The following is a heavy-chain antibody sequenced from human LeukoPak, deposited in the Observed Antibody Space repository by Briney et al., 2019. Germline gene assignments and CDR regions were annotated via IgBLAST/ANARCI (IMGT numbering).Heavy chain of an antibody. CDR3: ARGGYDSSGYYGDY. D-gene: IGHD3-22*01. V-gene: IGHV1-2*02. Sequence: ASVKVSCKASGYLFTGFFIHWVRQAPGQGLEWMGSVSPNNGDTDYAQNFEGRVTMTTDTSISTAYMELSRLRSDDTAVYYCARGGYDSSGYYGDYWGQGTLVTVSS. CDR1: GYLFTGFF. J-gene: IGHJ4*02. CDR2: VSPNNGDT.